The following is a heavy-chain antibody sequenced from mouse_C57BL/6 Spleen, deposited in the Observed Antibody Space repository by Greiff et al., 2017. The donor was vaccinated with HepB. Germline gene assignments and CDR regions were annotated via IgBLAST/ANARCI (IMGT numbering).Heavy chain of an antibody. J-gene: IGHJ2*01. Sequence: EVQLQESGAELVRPGASVKLSCTASGFNIKDDYMHWVKQRPEQGLEWIGWIDPENGDTEYASKFQGKATITAGTSSNTAYLQLSSLTSEDTAVYYCTTTAQAMYYFDYWGQGTTLTVSS. CDR2: IDPENGDT. V-gene: IGHV14-4*01. CDR1: GFNIKDDY. D-gene: IGHD3-2*02. CDR3: TTTAQAMYYFDY.